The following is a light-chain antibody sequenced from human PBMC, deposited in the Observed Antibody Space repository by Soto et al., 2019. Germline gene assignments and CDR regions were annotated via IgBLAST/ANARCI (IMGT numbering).Light chain of an antibody. Sequence: EVVMTQCPAALSLSPGDRGSLSCRASRPVVRQYIAWYHQKSGQAPRLLLHDAVTRATGIPDRFSGSGSGSGTDFTLFISRLEPEDCGVYHCQQYGRSPTFGPGTKVDIK. J-gene: IGKJ3*01. CDR1: RPVVRQY. CDR3: QQYGRSPT. CDR2: DAV. V-gene: IGKV3-20*01.